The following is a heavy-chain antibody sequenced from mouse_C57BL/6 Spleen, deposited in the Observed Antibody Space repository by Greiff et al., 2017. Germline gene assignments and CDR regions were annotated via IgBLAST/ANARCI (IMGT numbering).Heavy chain of an antibody. CDR1: GYTFTGYW. J-gene: IGHJ4*01. D-gene: IGHD2-4*01. Sequence: VKLQQSGAELMKPGASVKLSCKATGYTFTGYWIEWVKQRPGHGLEWIGEILPGSGSTNYNEKFKGKATFTAHTSSNTAYMQLSSLTTEDSAIYYCARGITTEYYYAIDYWAQGTSVTVSS. CDR3: ARGITTEYYYAIDY. CDR2: ILPGSGST. V-gene: IGHV1-9*01.